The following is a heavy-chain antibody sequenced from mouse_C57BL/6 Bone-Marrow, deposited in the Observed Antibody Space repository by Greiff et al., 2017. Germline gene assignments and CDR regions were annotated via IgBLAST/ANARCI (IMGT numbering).Heavy chain of an antibody. CDR1: GYTFTSYW. D-gene: IGHD4-1*01. Sequence: VQLQQSGAELVKPGASVKLSCKASGYTFTSYWMHWVKQRPGQGLEWIGMIHPNSGSTNYNEKFKSKDTLTVDKSSSTAYMPLSSLTSEDSAVYYCAKLGLYYFDYWGQGTTLTVSS. V-gene: IGHV1-64*01. J-gene: IGHJ2*01. CDR2: IHPNSGST. CDR3: AKLGLYYFDY.